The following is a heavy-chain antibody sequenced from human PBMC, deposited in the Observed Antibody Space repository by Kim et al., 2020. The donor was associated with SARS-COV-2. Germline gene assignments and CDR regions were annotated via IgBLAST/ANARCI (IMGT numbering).Heavy chain of an antibody. CDR1: GFTFSSYG. CDR2: ISYDGSNK. V-gene: IGHV3-33*05. Sequence: GGSLRLSCAASGFTFSSYGMHWVRQAPGKGLEWVAVISYDGSNKYYADSVKGRFTISRDNSKNTLYLQMNSLRAEDTAVYYCASDLRHMAAADTYYYYG. CDR3: ASDLRHMAAADTYYYYG. D-gene: IGHD6-13*01. J-gene: IGHJ6*01.